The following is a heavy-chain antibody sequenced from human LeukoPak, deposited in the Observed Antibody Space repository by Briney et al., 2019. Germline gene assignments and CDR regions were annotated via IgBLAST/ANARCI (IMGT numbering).Heavy chain of an antibody. J-gene: IGHJ4*02. CDR1: GFTFSSYS. CDR2: ISSSSSYI. Sequence: GGSLRLSCAASGFTFSSYSMNWARQAPGKGLEWVSSISSSSSYIYYADSVKGRFTISRDNAKNSLYLQMNSLRAEDTAVYYCARDIKVATMSGGFDYWGQGTLVTVSS. D-gene: IGHD5-12*01. V-gene: IGHV3-21*01. CDR3: ARDIKVATMSGGFDY.